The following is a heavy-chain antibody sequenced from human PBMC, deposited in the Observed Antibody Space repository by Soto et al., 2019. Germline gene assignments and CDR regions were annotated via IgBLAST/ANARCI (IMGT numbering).Heavy chain of an antibody. D-gene: IGHD2-8*01. V-gene: IGHV3-23*01. J-gene: IGHJ3*02. CDR1: GFTFSSYA. CDR3: AKDGGTDIVLMSDAFDI. Sequence: GGSLRLSCAASGFTFSSYAMSWVRQAPGKGLEWVSAISGSGGSTYYADSVKGRFTISRDNSKNTLYLQMNSLRAEDTAVYYCAKDGGTDIVLMSDAFDIWGQGTMVTVSS. CDR2: ISGSGGST.